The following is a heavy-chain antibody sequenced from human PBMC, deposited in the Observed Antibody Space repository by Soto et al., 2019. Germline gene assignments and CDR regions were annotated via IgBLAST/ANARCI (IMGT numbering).Heavy chain of an antibody. D-gene: IGHD5-18*01. J-gene: IGHJ3*02. CDR3: ARDRGYSYAGDAFDI. V-gene: IGHV1-69*06. CDR2: IIPIFGTA. CDR1: GGTFSSYA. Sequence: SVKVSCKASGGTFSSYAISWVRKAPGQGLEWMVGIIPIFGTANYAQKFQGRVTITADKSTSTAYMELSSLRSEDTAVYYCARDRGYSYAGDAFDIWGQGTMVTVSS.